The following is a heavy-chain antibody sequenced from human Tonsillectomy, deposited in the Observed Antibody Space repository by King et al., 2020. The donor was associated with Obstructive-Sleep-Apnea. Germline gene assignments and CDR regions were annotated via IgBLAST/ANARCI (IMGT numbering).Heavy chain of an antibody. V-gene: IGHV3-30*04. CDR1: GFDFSGYA. J-gene: IGHJ2*01. CDR3: ARVRVAHGDFPL. CDR2: ISLDGTNR. Sequence: VQLVESGGGVVQSGRSLRLSCAASGFDFSGYALHWVRQAPGKGREWVAGISLDGTNREYADSVKGRFIISRDNSKYTLDLQMNSLRTDDTALYYCARVRVAHGDFPLWGRGTLVTVSS. D-gene: IGHD4-17*01.